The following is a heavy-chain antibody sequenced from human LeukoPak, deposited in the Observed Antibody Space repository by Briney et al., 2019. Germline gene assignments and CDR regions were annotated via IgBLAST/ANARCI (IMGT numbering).Heavy chain of an antibody. CDR3: AYSSGWYRGFDY. D-gene: IGHD6-19*01. V-gene: IGHV4-34*01. CDR2: INHSGST. J-gene: IGHJ4*02. Sequence: SETLSLTCAVYGGSFGGYYWSWIRQPPGKGLEWIGEINHSGSTNYNPSLKSRVTISVDTSKNQFSLKLSSVTAADTAVYYCAYSSGWYRGFDYWGQGTLVTVSS. CDR1: GGSFGGYY.